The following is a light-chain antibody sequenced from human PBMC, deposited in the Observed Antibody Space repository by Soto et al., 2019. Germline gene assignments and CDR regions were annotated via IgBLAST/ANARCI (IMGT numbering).Light chain of an antibody. CDR2: YND. Sequence: QSVLTQPPSVSAAPGQKVTISCSGSSSNIGYNYVSWYQHLPGTAPQLLSYYNDKRPPGISDRFSGSKSGTSATLDIAGRQPGDEADYYCGTWDTSRSAYVFGPGTKVTVL. CDR3: GTWDTSRSAYV. V-gene: IGLV1-51*01. J-gene: IGLJ1*01. CDR1: SSNIGYNY.